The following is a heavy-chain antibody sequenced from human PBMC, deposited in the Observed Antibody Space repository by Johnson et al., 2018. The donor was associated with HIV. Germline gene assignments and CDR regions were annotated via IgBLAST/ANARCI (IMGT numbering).Heavy chain of an antibody. CDR3: AKRFPGGYGDYVAFDI. Sequence: QMLLVESGGGLVKPGGSLRLSCAASGFTFSDYYMSWIRQAPGKGLEWVSYISSSGSTIYYADSVKGRFTISRDNSKNTLYLQMNSLRADDTAVYYCAKRFPGGYGDYVAFDIWGQGTMVTVSS. J-gene: IGHJ3*02. CDR1: GFTFSDYY. V-gene: IGHV3-11*04. CDR2: ISSSGSTI. D-gene: IGHD4-17*01.